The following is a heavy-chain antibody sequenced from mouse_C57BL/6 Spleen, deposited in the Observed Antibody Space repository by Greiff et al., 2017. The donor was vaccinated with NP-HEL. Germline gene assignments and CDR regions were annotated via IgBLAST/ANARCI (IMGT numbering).Heavy chain of an antibody. CDR2: IYPGDGDT. CDR1: GYAFSSYW. Sequence: QVQLQQSGAELVKPGASVKISCKASGYAFSSYWMNWVKQRPGKGLEWIGQIYPGDGDTNYNGKFKGKATLTADKSSSTAYMQLSSLTSEDSAVYCCARDGSSIWYFDVWGTGTTVTVSS. D-gene: IGHD1-1*01. J-gene: IGHJ1*03. V-gene: IGHV1-80*01. CDR3: ARDGSSIWYFDV.